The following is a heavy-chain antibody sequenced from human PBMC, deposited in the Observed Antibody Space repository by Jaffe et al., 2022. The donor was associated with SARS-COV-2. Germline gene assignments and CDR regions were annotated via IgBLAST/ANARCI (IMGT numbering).Heavy chain of an antibody. D-gene: IGHD3-22*01. CDR1: GFTFDDYA. J-gene: IGHJ4*02. Sequence: EVQLVESGGGLVQPGRSLRLSCAASGFTFDDYAMHWVRQAPGKGLEWVSGISWNSYNIGYADSVKGRFTISRDNAKNSLYLQMNSLRADDTALYYCVKEGTDSSGYPDYWGQGTLVTASS. CDR3: VKEGTDSSGYPDY. CDR2: ISWNSYNI. V-gene: IGHV3-9*01.